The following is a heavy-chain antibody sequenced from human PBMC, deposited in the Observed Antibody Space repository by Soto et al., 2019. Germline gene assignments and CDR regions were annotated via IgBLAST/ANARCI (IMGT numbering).Heavy chain of an antibody. D-gene: IGHD3-3*01. CDR2: IYYSGST. Sequence: PSETLSLTCTVSGGSISSYYWSWIRQPPGKGLEWIGYIYYSGSTNYNPSLKSRVTISVDTSKNQFSLKLSSVTAADTAVYYCARDASYDFWSGYQTYNWFDPWGQGTLVTASS. V-gene: IGHV4-59*01. CDR3: ARDASYDFWSGYQTYNWFDP. J-gene: IGHJ5*02. CDR1: GGSISSYY.